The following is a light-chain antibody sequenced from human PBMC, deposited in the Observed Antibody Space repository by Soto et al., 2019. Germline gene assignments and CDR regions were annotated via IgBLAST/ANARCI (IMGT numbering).Light chain of an antibody. J-gene: IGKJ1*01. CDR1: QSIRYW. CDR2: EAS. CDR3: QQYDKWPRT. Sequence: DIQMTQSPATWSSCGGYIATITGRASQSIRYWLAWFQQKPGKAPRLLIYEASRLESGVPSRISGSGSGTEFTLTISSLQSDDLAVYYCQQYDKWPRTFGQGTKVDIK. V-gene: IGKV1-5*03.